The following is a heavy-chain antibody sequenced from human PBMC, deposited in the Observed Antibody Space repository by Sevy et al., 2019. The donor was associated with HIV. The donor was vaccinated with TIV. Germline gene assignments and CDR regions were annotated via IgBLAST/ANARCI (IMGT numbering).Heavy chain of an antibody. J-gene: IGHJ5*01. D-gene: IGHD1-7*01. Sequence: GGSLRLSCVASGFTFRSFSMHWVRQAPGKGLEWVAAIWYDGRTERYADSVQGRFTISRDNSKKTLHLQTNSLRAEDTALYYCARDAARVIVPTTGFDTWGQGTLVTVSS. CDR2: IWYDGRTE. V-gene: IGHV3-33*01. CDR1: GFTFRSFS. CDR3: ARDAARVIVPTTGFDT.